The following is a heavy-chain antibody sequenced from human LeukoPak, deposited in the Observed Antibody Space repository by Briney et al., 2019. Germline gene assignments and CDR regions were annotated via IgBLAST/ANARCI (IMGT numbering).Heavy chain of an antibody. D-gene: IGHD2-2*01. CDR3: ANGVEYCSSTSCYRGGFQH. V-gene: IGHV3-23*01. CDR2: ISGSGGST. Sequence: GGSLRLSCAASGFTFSSYAMSWGRQAPGKGLEWVSAISGSGGSTYYADSVKGRFTISRDSSKNTLYLQMNSLRAEDTAVYYCANGVEYCSSTSCYRGGFQHWGQGTLVTVSS. J-gene: IGHJ1*01. CDR1: GFTFSSYA.